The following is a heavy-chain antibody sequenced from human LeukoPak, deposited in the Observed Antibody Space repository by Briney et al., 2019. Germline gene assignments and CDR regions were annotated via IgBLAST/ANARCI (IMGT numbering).Heavy chain of an antibody. CDR3: ARGKIDYLLG. CDR2: INHSGST. CDR1: GGAFSGYY. J-gene: IGHJ4*02. Sequence: PSETLSLTCAVYGGAFSGYYWSWIRQPPGKGLEWIGEINHSGSTNYNPSLKSRVTISVDTSKNQFSLKLSSVTAADTAVYYCARGKIDYLLGWGQGTLVTVSS. V-gene: IGHV4-34*01. D-gene: IGHD2-8*02.